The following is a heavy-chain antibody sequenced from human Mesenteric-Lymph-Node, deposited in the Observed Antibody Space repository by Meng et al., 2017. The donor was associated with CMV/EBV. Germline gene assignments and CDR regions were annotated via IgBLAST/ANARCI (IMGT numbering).Heavy chain of an antibody. V-gene: IGHV3-13*01. J-gene: IGHJ6*02. CDR1: GFRFSSYD. D-gene: IGHD2/OR15-2a*01. CDR2: IGSAGDT. CDR3: ARDAGNSTSVGFSFYYGLDV. Sequence: GESLKISCAASGFRFSSYDMHWVRQATGKGLEWVSAIGSAGDTYYLGSVKGRFTISREDAKNSLYLQMDSLRAGDTAVYYCARDAGNSTSVGFSFYYGLDVWGHGTTVTVSS.